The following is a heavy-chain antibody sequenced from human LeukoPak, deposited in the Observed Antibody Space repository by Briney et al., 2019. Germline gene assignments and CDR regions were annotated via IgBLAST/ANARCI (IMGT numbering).Heavy chain of an antibody. CDR1: GGSISSYY. CDR2: IYYSGST. D-gene: IGHD3-22*01. CDR3: ARGRGYYDSSGYFH. Sequence: PSETLSLTCTVSGGSISSYYWSWIRQPPGKGLEWIGYIYYSGSTNYNPSLKSRVTISVDTSKSQFSLKLSSVTAADTAVYYCARGRGYYDSSGYFHWGQGTLVTVSS. V-gene: IGHV4-59*01. J-gene: IGHJ4*02.